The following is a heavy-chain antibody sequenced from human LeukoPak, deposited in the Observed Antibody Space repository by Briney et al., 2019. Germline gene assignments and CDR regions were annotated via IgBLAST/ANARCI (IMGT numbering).Heavy chain of an antibody. CDR1: GYSFTSYW. V-gene: IGHV5-51*01. Sequence: GESLKISCKGSGYSFTSYWIGWVRQVPGKGRGWMGIIYPGDSDTRYSPTFQGPVTISLDKSLRSPSLPWSSLKARGTAPSYCARYGAFAVRSQVPREGYFQYSGQGTLVTVSS. J-gene: IGHJ1*01. D-gene: IGHD4-17*01. CDR3: ARYGAFAVRSQVPREGYFQY. CDR2: IYPGDSDT.